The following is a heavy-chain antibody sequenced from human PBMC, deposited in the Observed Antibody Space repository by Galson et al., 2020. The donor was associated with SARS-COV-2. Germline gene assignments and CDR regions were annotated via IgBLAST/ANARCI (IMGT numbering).Heavy chain of an antibody. D-gene: IGHD3-3*01. Sequence: ASVKVSCKASGYTFTSYDMNWVRQAPGQGLEWMGWINPNSGGTNYAQKFQGRVTMTRDTSISTGYMELRRLSSDDKAVYYCARDVALLTYYGFWSVYPSSPDFDYWSQGTLVTVSS. CDR3: ARDVALLTYYGFWSVYPSSPDFDY. CDR1: GYTFTSYD. V-gene: IGHV1-2*02. J-gene: IGHJ4*02. CDR2: INPNSGGT.